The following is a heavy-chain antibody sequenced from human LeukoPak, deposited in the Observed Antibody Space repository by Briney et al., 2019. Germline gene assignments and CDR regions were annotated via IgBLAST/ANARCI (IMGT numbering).Heavy chain of an antibody. CDR2: INSDGSST. V-gene: IGHV3-74*01. Sequence: PGGSLRLSCAASGFTFSSYWMHWVRQAPGKGLVWVSRINSDGSSTTYADSVKGRFTISRDIAKNTLYLQMNSLRAEDTAVYYCARAGPKYYDILTGPHPFDYWGQGTLVTVSS. D-gene: IGHD3-9*01. CDR3: ARAGPKYYDILTGPHPFDY. J-gene: IGHJ4*02. CDR1: GFTFSSYW.